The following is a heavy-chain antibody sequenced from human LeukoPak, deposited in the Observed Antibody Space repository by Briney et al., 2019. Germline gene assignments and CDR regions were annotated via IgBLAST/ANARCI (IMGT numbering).Heavy chain of an antibody. J-gene: IGHJ4*02. D-gene: IGHD1-26*01. Sequence: GGSLRLSCAASGFIFSQYSMNWVRQAPGKGLEWVSHIRSSSETFYADSVKGRFTISRDNARNSLYLQMNNLRGEDTAVYYCARDLSYSGSFYWGQGTLVTVSS. CDR1: GFIFSQYS. CDR2: IRSSSET. V-gene: IGHV3-48*01. CDR3: ARDLSYSGSFY.